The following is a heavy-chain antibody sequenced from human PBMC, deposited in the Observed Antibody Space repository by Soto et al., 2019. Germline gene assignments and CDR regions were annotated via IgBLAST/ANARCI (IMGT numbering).Heavy chain of an antibody. CDR1: GGSVYRNGYY. Sequence: SETLSLTCSVSGGSVYRNGYYWSWIRQLPEKGLEWIGFIYYSGSTYYNPSLKRRVTISLDTSKNQFSLGLSSVTAADTAVYYCATTPFNWFEPWGQGTLVTVSS. J-gene: IGHJ5*02. CDR2: IYYSGST. V-gene: IGHV4-31*03. CDR3: ATTPFNWFEP.